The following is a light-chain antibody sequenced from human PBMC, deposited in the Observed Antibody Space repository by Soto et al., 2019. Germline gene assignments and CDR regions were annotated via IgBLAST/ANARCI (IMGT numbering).Light chain of an antibody. CDR3: SSFGSTPYV. V-gene: IGLV2-14*01. Sequence: QSALTQPASVSGSPGQSITISCTGTSSDVGSYNYVSWYQQHPGKAPKLIIYEVSDRPSGVSNRFSASKSGNTASLTISGLQADDEADYYCSSFGSTPYVFGTGTKVTVL. CDR2: EVS. J-gene: IGLJ1*01. CDR1: SSDVGSYNY.